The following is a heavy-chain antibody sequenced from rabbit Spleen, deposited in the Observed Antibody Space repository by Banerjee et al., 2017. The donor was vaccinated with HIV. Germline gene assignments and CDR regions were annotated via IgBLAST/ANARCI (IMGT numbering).Heavy chain of an antibody. CDR1: GFTFSSAYY. V-gene: IGHV1S40*01. Sequence: QSLEESGGDLVKPGASLKLTCTASGFTFSSAYYICWVRQAPGKGLDLIACIYAGYIGSTWYASWAKGRFTFSKTSSTTMTLQMTSLTAADTATYFCARDGAGGSYFALWGPGTLVTVS. CDR2: IYAGYIGST. CDR3: ARDGAGGSYFAL. D-gene: IGHD8-1*01. J-gene: IGHJ4*01.